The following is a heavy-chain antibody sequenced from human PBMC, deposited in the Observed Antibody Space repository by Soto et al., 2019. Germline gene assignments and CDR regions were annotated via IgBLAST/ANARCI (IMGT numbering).Heavy chain of an antibody. CDR2: MYLSGST. D-gene: IGHD6-19*01. CDR1: GDSISGSS. J-gene: IGHJ4*02. V-gene: IGHV4-59*01. CDR3: SRGSGWYFH. Sequence: QVQLQESGPGLVKPSETLSLTCTVSGDSISGSSWSWIRQPPGKGLEWIAYMYLSGSTNYNPSLKGRVTISVDTSKNQFSLKLSSGTAADTAVYYCSRGSGWYFHWGQGTLVTVSS.